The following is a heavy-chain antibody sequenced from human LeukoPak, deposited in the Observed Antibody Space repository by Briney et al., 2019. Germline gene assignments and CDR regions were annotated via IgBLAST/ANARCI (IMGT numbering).Heavy chain of an antibody. D-gene: IGHD6-19*01. J-gene: IGHJ6*02. Sequence: GASVKVSCKASGYTFTSYDINWVRQATGQGLEWMGWMNPNSGNTGYAQKFQGRVTMTRNTSISTAYMELSSLRSEDTAVYYCASEQWLKREGVYYYYGVAVWGQGTTVTVSS. CDR1: GYTFTSYD. CDR3: ASEQWLKREGVYYYYGVAV. V-gene: IGHV1-8*01. CDR2: MNPNSGNT.